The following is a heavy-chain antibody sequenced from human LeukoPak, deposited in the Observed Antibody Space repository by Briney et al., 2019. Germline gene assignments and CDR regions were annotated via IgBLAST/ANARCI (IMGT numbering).Heavy chain of an antibody. CDR3: ARGKRCLDY. Sequence: GGSLRLSCAASGFSFSSYWMSWVRQAPGKGLEWVANIRQDGSEKYYLDSVKGRFTISRDNAKDSVHLQMNSLRAEDTAVYYCARGKRCLDYWGQGTLVTVSS. CDR2: IRQDGSEK. V-gene: IGHV3-7*01. J-gene: IGHJ4*02. D-gene: IGHD4/OR15-4a*01. CDR1: GFSFSSYW.